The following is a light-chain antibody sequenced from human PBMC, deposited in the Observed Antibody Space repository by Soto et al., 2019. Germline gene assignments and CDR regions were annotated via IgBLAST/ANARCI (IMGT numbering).Light chain of an antibody. Sequence: QSVLTQPPSASGSPGQSVTISCTETSSDVGGYNYVSWYQQHPGKAPKLMIYEVSKRPSGVPDRFSGSKSGNTASLTVSGLQAEDEADYYCSSYGGSNNLLFGGGTQLTVL. J-gene: IGLJ2*01. CDR3: SSYGGSNNLL. CDR2: EVS. V-gene: IGLV2-8*01. CDR1: SSDVGGYNY.